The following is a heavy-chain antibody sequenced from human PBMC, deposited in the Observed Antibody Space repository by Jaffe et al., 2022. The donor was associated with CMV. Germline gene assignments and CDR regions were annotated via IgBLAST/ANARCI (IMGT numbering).Heavy chain of an antibody. J-gene: IGHJ4*02. D-gene: IGHD3-3*01. CDR3: ASYYDFWSGQSSRRYYFDY. Sequence: QVQLVQSGAEVKKPGSSVKVSCKASGGTFSSYAISWVRQAPGQGLEWMGGIIPIFGTANYAQKFQGRVTITADESTSTAYMELSSLRSEDTAVYYCASYYDFWSGQSSRRYYFDYWGQGTLVTVSS. CDR2: IIPIFGTA. CDR1: GGTFSSYA. V-gene: IGHV1-69*01.